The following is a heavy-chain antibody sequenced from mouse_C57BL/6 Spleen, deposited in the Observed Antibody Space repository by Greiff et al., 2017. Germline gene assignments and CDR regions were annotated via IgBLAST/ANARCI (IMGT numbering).Heavy chain of an antibody. CDR2: ISDGGSYT. CDR3: ARSLMIRYAMDY. D-gene: IGHD2-3*01. CDR1: GFTFSSYA. J-gene: IGHJ4*01. Sequence: EVKLVESGGGLVKPGGSLKLSCAASGFTFSSYAMSWVRQTPEKRLEWVATISDGGSYTYYTDNVKGRFTISRDNAKNNLYLQMSHLKSEDTAMYYCARSLMIRYAMDYWGQGTSVTVSS. V-gene: IGHV5-4*03.